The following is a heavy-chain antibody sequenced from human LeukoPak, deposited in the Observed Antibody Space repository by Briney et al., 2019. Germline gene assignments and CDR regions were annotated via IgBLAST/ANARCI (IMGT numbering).Heavy chain of an antibody. J-gene: IGHJ6*02. Sequence: ASVKVSCKASGFTVTSYYMHWVRQAPGQGLEWMAILNPSGGSSNYAQKFQGRATLTRATSTGTVYMELSSLRSEDTAVYYCASVYKHGMDVWGQGTTVIVSS. CDR3: ASVYKHGMDV. D-gene: IGHD5-24*01. CDR1: GFTVTSYY. V-gene: IGHV1-46*01. CDR2: LNPSGGSS.